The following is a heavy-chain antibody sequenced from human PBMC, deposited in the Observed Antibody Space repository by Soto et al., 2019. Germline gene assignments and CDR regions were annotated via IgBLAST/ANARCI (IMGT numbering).Heavy chain of an antibody. Sequence: SETLSLTCAGYGGSFSGYYWSWIRQPPGKGLEWIGEINHSGSTNYNPSLKSRVTISVDTSKNQFSLKLSSVTAADTAVYYCAREGNFNFDYWGQGTLVTVSS. D-gene: IGHD1-7*01. CDR2: INHSGST. V-gene: IGHV4-34*01. CDR1: GGSFSGYY. J-gene: IGHJ4*02. CDR3: AREGNFNFDY.